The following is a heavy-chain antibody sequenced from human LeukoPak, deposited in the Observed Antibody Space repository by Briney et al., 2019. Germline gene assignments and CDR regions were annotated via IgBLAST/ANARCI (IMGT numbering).Heavy chain of an antibody. J-gene: IGHJ4*02. Sequence: PSETLSLTCTVSGGSISSGDYYWSWIRQPPGKGLEWIGYIYYSGSTYYNPSLKSRVTISVDTSKNQFSLKLSSVTAADTAVYYCARGSTPLTGHEGIAAAGSYFDYWGQGTLVTVSS. D-gene: IGHD6-13*01. CDR1: GGSISSGDYY. CDR3: ARGSTPLTGHEGIAAAGSYFDY. V-gene: IGHV4-30-4*01. CDR2: IYYSGST.